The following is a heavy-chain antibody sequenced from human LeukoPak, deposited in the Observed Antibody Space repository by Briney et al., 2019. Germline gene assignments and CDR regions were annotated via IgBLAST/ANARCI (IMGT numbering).Heavy chain of an antibody. CDR3: ATYSSLNRREFQF. CDR1: GFTFSSYG. CDR2: ISYDGSNK. J-gene: IGHJ1*01. D-gene: IGHD3-22*01. Sequence: PGRSLRLSCAASGFTFSSYGMHWVRQAPGKGLEWVAVISYDGSNKYYADSVKGRFTISRDSAKNSLYLQMNSLRAEDTAVYYCATYSSLNRREFQFWGQGTLLTVSS. V-gene: IGHV3-30*03.